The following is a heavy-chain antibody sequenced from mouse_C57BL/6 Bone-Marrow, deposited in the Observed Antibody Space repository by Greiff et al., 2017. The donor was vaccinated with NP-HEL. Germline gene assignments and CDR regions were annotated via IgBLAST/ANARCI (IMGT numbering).Heavy chain of an antibody. CDR3: ARGAYYSNYVGY. V-gene: IGHV3-6*01. D-gene: IGHD2-5*01. J-gene: IGHJ2*01. CDR1: GYSITSGYY. Sequence: EVKLQESGPGLVKPSQSLSLTCSVTGYSITSGYYWNWIRQFPGNKLEWMGYISYDGSNNYNPSLKNRISITRDTSKNQFFLKLNSVTTEDTATYYCARGAYYSNYVGYWGQGTTLTVSS. CDR2: ISYDGSN.